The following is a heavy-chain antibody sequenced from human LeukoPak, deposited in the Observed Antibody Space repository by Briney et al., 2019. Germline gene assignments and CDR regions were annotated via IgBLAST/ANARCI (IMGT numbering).Heavy chain of an antibody. CDR2: IKQDGSET. Sequence: GGSLRLSCAASGFTFSSYWMSWVRQAPGKGLEWVASIKQDGSETRYVDSMKGRFTIFRDNTKTSLYLQMNSLRAEDTAVYYCARYGLGDTFDIWGQGTTVTVSS. CDR1: GFTFSSYW. D-gene: IGHD4-17*01. CDR3: ARYGLGDTFDI. V-gene: IGHV3-7*01. J-gene: IGHJ3*02.